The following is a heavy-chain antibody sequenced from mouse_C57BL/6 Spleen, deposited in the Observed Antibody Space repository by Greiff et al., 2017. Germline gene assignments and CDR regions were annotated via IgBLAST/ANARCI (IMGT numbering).Heavy chain of an antibody. CDR3: ARVLGGYDSSYEFAY. D-gene: IGHD1-1*01. CDR1: GYTFTSYW. Sequence: QVQLQQSGAELVKPGASVKLSCKASGYTFTSYWMHWVKQRPGQGLEWIGMIPPNSGSTNYNEKFKSKATLTVDKSSSTAYMQLSSLTSEDSAVYYCARVLGGYDSSYEFAYWGQGTLVTVSA. CDR2: IPPNSGST. V-gene: IGHV1-64*01. J-gene: IGHJ3*01.